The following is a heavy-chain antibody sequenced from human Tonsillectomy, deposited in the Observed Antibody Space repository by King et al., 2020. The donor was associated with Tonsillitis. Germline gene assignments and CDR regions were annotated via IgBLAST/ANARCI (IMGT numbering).Heavy chain of an antibody. CDR1: GFTVSNNY. Sequence: VQLVESGGGLIQPGGSLRLSCAASGFTVSNNYMSWVRQAPGKGLESVSVIYSGGSTYYADSVKGRFTISRDNSKNTLYLQMNSLRAEDTAVYYCARERMDYGDYVFDPWGQGTLVTVAS. D-gene: IGHD4-17*01. CDR3: ARERMDYGDYVFDP. V-gene: IGHV3-53*01. CDR2: IYSGGST. J-gene: IGHJ5*02.